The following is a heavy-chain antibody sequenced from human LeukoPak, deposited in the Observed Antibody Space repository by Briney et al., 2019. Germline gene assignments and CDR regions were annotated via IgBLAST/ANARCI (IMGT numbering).Heavy chain of an antibody. Sequence: GRSLRLSCAASGFTFSSYAIHWVRQAPGKGLEWVAVISYDGSNKYYADSVKGRFTISRDNSKNTLYLQMNSLRAEDTAVYYCARETGSAVGSTDFDYWGQGTPVTVSS. CDR2: ISYDGSNK. CDR1: GFTFSSYA. V-gene: IGHV3-30-3*01. CDR3: ARETGSAVGSTDFDY. J-gene: IGHJ4*02. D-gene: IGHD4-17*01.